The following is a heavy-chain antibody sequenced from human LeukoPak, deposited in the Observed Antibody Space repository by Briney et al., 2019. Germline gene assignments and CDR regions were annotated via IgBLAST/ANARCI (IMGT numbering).Heavy chain of an antibody. V-gene: IGHV4-59*01. Sequence: SETLSLTCTVSGGSISSYYWSWIRQPPGKGREWIGYIYYSGSTNYNPSLKSRVTISVDTSKNQFSLKLSSVTAADTAVYYCARIVDTDMVSKGYYFDYWGQGTLVTVSS. CDR3: ARIVDTDMVSKGYYFDY. CDR1: GGSISSYY. CDR2: IYYSGST. J-gene: IGHJ4*02. D-gene: IGHD5-18*01.